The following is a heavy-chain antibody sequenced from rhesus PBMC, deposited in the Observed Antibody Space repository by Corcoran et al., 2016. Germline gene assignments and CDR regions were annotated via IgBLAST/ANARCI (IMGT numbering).Heavy chain of an antibody. CDR3: ATHSGWFNY. J-gene: IGHJ4*01. D-gene: IGHD6-31*01. V-gene: IGHV4-65*01. CDR1: GGSISSSNC. Sequence: QVQLQESGPGLVKPSETLSLTCAVSGGSISSSNCWSWIRQPPGKGLEGIGLVSGSSGSTYYNPSLKSRVAISTDTSKSQFSLKLSSVTAAGTAVYYCATHSGWFNYWGQGVLVTVSS. CDR2: VSGSSGST.